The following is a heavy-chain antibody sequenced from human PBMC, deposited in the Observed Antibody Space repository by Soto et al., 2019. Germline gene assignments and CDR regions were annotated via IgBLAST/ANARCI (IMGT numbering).Heavy chain of an antibody. CDR1: GFTFSSYA. D-gene: IGHD6-19*01. V-gene: IGHV3-23*01. CDR2: ISGSGGST. Sequence: GGSLRLSCAASGFTFSSYAMSWVRQAPGKGLEWVSAISGSGGSTYYADSVKGRFTISRDNSKNTLYLQMNSLRAEDTAVYYCAKATEAVAALGDYFDYWGQGTLVTVYS. CDR3: AKATEAVAALGDYFDY. J-gene: IGHJ4*02.